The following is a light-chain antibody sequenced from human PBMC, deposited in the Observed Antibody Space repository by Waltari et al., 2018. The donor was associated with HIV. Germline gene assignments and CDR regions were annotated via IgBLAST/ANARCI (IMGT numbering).Light chain of an antibody. CDR3: ASFTDDNTVI. J-gene: IGLJ2*01. V-gene: IGLV2-14*03. CDR1: DSGFGLYNS. Sequence: AVTQPASVSGLPGQSTTISCPGADSGFGLYNSVSWYQQNSGKPPRLLIYDVDRRASGVSDRFSGSMSGNTASLTISGLRAEDEGHYYCASFTDDNTVIFGGGTEVTVL. CDR2: DVD.